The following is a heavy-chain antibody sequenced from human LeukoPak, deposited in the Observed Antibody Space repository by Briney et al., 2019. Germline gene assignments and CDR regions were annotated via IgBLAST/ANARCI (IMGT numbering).Heavy chain of an antibody. D-gene: IGHD3-22*01. J-gene: IGHJ3*02. CDR2: IYSGGST. CDR1: GFTVSSNY. V-gene: IGHV3-66*01. CDR3: GGSIVVVRLPDAFDI. Sequence: GGSLRLSCAASGFTVSSNYMSWVRQAPGKGLEWVSVIYSGGSTYYADSVKGRFIISRDNSKNTLYLQMNSLRAEDTAVYYCGGSIVVVRLPDAFDIWGQGTMVTVSS.